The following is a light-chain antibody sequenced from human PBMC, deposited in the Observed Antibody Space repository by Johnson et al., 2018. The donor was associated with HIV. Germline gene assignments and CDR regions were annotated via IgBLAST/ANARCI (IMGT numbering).Light chain of an antibody. CDR1: SSNIGNNY. CDR2: DNN. J-gene: IGLJ1*01. CDR3: GTWDTNLSALYV. V-gene: IGLV1-51*01. Sequence: QSVLTQPPSVSAAPGQKVTISCSGSSSNIGNNYVSWYQQVPGTAPKLLIYDNNRRPSGIPDRFSGSKSGTSATLGITGLQTGDEADYYCGTWDTNLSALYVFGTGPQVTVL.